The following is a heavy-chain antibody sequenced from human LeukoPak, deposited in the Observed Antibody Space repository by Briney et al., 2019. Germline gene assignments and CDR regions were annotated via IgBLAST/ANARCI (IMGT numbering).Heavy chain of an antibody. V-gene: IGHV4-59*01. D-gene: IGHD6-13*01. CDR3: ARRDSSSWSFDY. Sequence: SETLSLTCTVSGGSISSYYWTWIRQPPGKGLEWIGYIYYSGSTNYNPSLKSRVTILVDTSKNQLSLKLSSVTAADTAVYYCARRDSSSWSFDYWGQGTLVTVSS. CDR2: IYYSGST. CDR1: GGSISSYY. J-gene: IGHJ4*02.